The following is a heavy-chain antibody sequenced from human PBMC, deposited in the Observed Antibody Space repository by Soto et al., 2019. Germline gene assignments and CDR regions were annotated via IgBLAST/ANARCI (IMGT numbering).Heavy chain of an antibody. CDR2: ISSNGGST. D-gene: IGHD3-10*01. V-gene: IGHV3-64D*06. J-gene: IGHJ6*02. Sequence: HPGGSLRLSCSASGFTFSSYAMHWVRQAPGKGLEYVSAISSNGGSTYYADSVKGRFTISRDNSKNTLYLQMSSLRAEDTAVYYCVNSGAGLLWFGELLPSSNLYYYYGMDVWGQGTTVTVSS. CDR3: VNSGAGLLWFGELLPSSNLYYYYGMDV. CDR1: GFTFSSYA.